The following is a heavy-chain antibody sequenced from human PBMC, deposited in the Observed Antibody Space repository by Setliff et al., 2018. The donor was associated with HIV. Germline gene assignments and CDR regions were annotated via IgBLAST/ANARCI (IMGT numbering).Heavy chain of an antibody. V-gene: IGHV4-61*08. D-gene: IGHD3-22*01. J-gene: IGHJ4*02. CDR2: IYYSGMT. CDR1: GGSISSGGYY. Sequence: TSETLSLTCTVSGGSISSGGYYWSWIRQHPGKGLEWIGYIYYSGMTNYNPSLKSRVTISVDTSKNQFSLKLSSVTAADTAVYYCARGLSFYDPGGFDYWGQGTLVTVSS. CDR3: ARGLSFYDPGGFDY.